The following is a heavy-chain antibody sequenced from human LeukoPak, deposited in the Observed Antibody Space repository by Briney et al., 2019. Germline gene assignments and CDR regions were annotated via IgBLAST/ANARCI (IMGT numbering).Heavy chain of an antibody. Sequence: GGSLRLSCAASGFTFSTYIMNWVRQAPGKGLEWVSYISGTSSTVYYADSVKGRFTVSRDNARNSLYLQMNSLGDEDTAVYYCARVLTDSRGWYHFDYWGQGTLVTVSS. J-gene: IGHJ4*02. CDR1: GFTFSTYI. D-gene: IGHD6-19*01. CDR2: ISGTSSTV. V-gene: IGHV3-48*02. CDR3: ARVLTDSRGWYHFDY.